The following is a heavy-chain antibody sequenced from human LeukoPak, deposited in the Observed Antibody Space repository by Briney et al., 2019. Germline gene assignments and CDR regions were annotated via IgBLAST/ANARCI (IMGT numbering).Heavy chain of an antibody. D-gene: IGHD1-1*01. CDR1: GGSISSYY. Sequence: SETLSLTRTVSGGSISSYYWSWIRQPPGKGLEWIGYIYYSGSTNYNPSLKSRVTMSIDTSKNQFSLKVTSVTTADTAVYYCAKRDRGGWFDPWGQGTLVTVSS. CDR2: IYYSGST. CDR3: AKRDRGGWFDP. J-gene: IGHJ5*02. V-gene: IGHV4-59*01.